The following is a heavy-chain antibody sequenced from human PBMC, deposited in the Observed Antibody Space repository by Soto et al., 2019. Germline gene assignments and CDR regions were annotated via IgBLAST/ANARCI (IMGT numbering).Heavy chain of an antibody. CDR2: IYYSGST. Sequence: SETLSLTCTVSGGSISSGDYSWSGIRQPPGKGLEWIGYIYYSGSTYYNPSLKSRVTISVDTSKNQFSLKLSSVTAADTAVYYCARGRIEALAGDYYYVMDVWGQGTTVTVSS. CDR1: GGSISSGDYS. J-gene: IGHJ6*02. CDR3: ARGRIEALAGDYYYVMDV. D-gene: IGHD6-19*01. V-gene: IGHV4-30-4*01.